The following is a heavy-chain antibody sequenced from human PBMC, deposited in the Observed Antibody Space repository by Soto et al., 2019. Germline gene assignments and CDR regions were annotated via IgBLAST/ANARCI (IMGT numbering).Heavy chain of an antibody. Sequence: SETLSLTCAVSGGSISSGGYSWSWIRQPPGKGLEWIGYIYHSGGTYYNPSLKSRVTISLDRSEKQFSLKLSSVTAAEKAVYYCARGMTTVTTLDYWGQGTLVTVSS. D-gene: IGHD4-17*01. CDR1: GGSISSGGYS. V-gene: IGHV4-30-2*01. J-gene: IGHJ4*02. CDR2: IYHSGGT. CDR3: ARGMTTVTTLDY.